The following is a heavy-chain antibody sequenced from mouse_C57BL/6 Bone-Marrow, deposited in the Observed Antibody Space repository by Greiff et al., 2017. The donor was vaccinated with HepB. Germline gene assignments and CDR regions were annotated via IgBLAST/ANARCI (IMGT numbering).Heavy chain of an antibody. V-gene: IGHV1-7*01. CDR1: GYTFTTYW. D-gene: IGHD1-1*01. Sequence: VQLQQSGAELAKPGASVRLSCKASGYTFTTYWMHWVKQRPGQGLDWIEYINPGSGYTKYNQKFKDKATLTADKSSSTAYMQLSSLTYEDSAVYVCARDDGSYGLSYWGQGTLVTVSA. CDR2: INPGSGYT. CDR3: ARDDGSYGLSY. J-gene: IGHJ3*01.